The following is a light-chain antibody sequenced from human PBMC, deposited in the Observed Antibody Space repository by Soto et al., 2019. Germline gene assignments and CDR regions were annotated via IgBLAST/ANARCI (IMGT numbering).Light chain of an antibody. CDR1: SSNIGAHH. V-gene: IGLV1-40*01. CDR3: QSYDSSVSGLVV. J-gene: IGLJ2*01. CDR2: TNN. Sequence: QSVLTQPPSVSGAPEQRVTIYCTGSSSNIGAHHVHWYQQVPGAAPKLLIYTNNDRPSGVPGRFSGSKSGTSASLAITGLQAEDEGNYYCQSYDSSVSGLVVFGGGTKVTVL.